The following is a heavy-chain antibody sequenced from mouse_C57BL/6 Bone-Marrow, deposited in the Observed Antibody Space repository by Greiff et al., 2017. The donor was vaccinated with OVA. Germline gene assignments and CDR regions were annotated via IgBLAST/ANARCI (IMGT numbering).Heavy chain of an antibody. CDR2: INPSTGGT. J-gene: IGHJ2*01. CDR3: ARLSYSDY. Sequence: VQLQQSGPELVMPGSPVKISWKAPVYSFTGYYMHWAKQSPEKSLEWIGEINPSTGGTTYNQKFKAKATLTVDKASSTAYMQLKSLTSEDSAVYHCARLSYSDYWGERTTPTVSS. V-gene: IGHV1-42*01. CDR1: VYSFTGYY.